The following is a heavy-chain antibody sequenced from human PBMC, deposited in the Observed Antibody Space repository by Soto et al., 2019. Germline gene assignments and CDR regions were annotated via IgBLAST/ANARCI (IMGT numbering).Heavy chain of an antibody. Sequence: QVQLQESGPGLVKPSETLSLTCTVSGGSISSYYWSWIRQPPGKGLEWIGYIYYSGSTNYNPSLKSRVTISGDTSKHQFSLKLSSVTAADTAVYYCARHPNYYYGSGSSYYYYYYGMDVWGQGTTVTVSS. D-gene: IGHD3-10*01. J-gene: IGHJ6*02. CDR2: IYYSGST. CDR1: GGSISSYY. CDR3: ARHPNYYYGSGSSYYYYYYGMDV. V-gene: IGHV4-59*08.